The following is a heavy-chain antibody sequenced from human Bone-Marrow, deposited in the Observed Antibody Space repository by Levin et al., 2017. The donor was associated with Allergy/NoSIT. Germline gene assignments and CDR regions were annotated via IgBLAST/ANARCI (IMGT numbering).Heavy chain of an antibody. CDR2: IFHTGST. V-gene: IGHV4-38-2*01. J-gene: IGHJ5*02. CDR3: ASEGAVAANWFDP. Sequence: SETLSLTCDVSGYRISSGSYWGWVRQPPGKRPEWIGNIFHTGSTNYNPSLKSRVTMSVDTSKNQFSLKLSSVTASDTAVYFCASEGAVAANWFDPWGQGTLVTVSS. CDR1: GYRISSGSY. D-gene: IGHD2-15*01.